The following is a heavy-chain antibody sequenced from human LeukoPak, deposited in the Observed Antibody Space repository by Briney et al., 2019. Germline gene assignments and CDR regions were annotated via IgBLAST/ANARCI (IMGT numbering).Heavy chain of an antibody. V-gene: IGHV4-31*03. D-gene: IGHD6-25*01. CDR3: ARAPLASGYDNWFDP. Sequence: SETLSLTCTVSGGSISSGGYYWSWIRQHPGKGLEWIGYIYYSGSTYYNPSLKSRVTISVDTSKNQFSLKLSSVTAADTAVYYCARAPLASGYDNWFDPWGQGTLVTVSS. CDR2: IYYSGST. CDR1: GGSISSGGYY. J-gene: IGHJ5*02.